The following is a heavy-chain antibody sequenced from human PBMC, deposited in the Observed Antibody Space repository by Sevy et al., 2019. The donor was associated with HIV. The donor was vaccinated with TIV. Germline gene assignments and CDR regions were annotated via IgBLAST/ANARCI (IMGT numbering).Heavy chain of an antibody. CDR3: ARDLPPSATTVAHFDH. CDR2: ISNSGTTI. CDR1: GFTFSSYE. Sequence: GGSLRLSCAASGFTFSSYEMNWVRQAPGKGLEWVSYISNSGTTISYSDSVRGRFTISRDNARNPLYLQMNSLRSEDTAVYYCARDLPPSATTVAHFDHWGQGTLVTVSS. V-gene: IGHV3-48*03. D-gene: IGHD4-17*01. J-gene: IGHJ4*02.